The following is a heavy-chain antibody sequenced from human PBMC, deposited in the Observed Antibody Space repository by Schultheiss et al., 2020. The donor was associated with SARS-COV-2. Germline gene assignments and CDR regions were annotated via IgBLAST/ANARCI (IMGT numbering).Heavy chain of an antibody. J-gene: IGHJ5*02. V-gene: IGHV3-33*08. CDR2: IWHDGGNK. D-gene: IGHD6-13*01. Sequence: GGSLRLSCAASGFTFSSYGMHWVRQAPGKGLEWVAVIWHDGGNKYYADSVKGRFTISRDNSKNTLYLQMNSLRAEDTAVYYCQASIAAAGTTNWFDPWGQGTLVTVSS. CDR1: GFTFSSYG. CDR3: QASIAAAGTTNWFDP.